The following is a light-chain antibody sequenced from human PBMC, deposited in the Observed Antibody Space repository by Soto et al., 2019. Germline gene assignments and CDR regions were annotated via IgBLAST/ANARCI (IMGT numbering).Light chain of an antibody. CDR1: QSVSSN. Sequence: EIVMTQSPGTLSVSPGERATLSCRASQSVSSNLAWYQQKPGQAPRLLIYGASTRATGIPARFSGSGSETEYTLTLSSLQSEDFTVYYCQQFYNWPRTFGQGTKVDIK. CDR3: QQFYNWPRT. V-gene: IGKV3-15*01. J-gene: IGKJ1*01. CDR2: GAS.